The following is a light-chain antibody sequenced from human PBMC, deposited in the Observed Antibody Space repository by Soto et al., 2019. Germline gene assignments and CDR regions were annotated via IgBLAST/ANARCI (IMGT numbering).Light chain of an antibody. V-gene: IGKV3-20*01. CDR3: QQYDNSPIT. CDR2: GAS. CDR1: QSVSSSY. J-gene: IGKJ5*01. Sequence: EIVLTQSPGTLSLSPGERATLSCRASQSVSSSYLAWHQQKPGQAPRLLIYGASSRATGIPDRFSGTGSETDFTLTISRLEPEDFAVYYCQQYDNSPITFGQGTRLEIK.